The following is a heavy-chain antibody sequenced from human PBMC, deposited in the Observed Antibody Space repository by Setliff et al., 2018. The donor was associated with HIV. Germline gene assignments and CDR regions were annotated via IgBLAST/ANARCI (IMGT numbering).Heavy chain of an antibody. D-gene: IGHD3-22*01. CDR2: ISSSSSYI. J-gene: IGHJ5*02. CDR3: ASPAYSSGWYGH. Sequence: GGSLRLSCAASGFTFSSYSMNWVRQAPGKGLEWVSSISSSSSYIYYADSVKGRFTISRDNAKNSLYLQMNSLRAEDTAVYYCASPAYSSGWYGHWGQGTLVTVSS. CDR1: GFTFSSYS. V-gene: IGHV3-21*01.